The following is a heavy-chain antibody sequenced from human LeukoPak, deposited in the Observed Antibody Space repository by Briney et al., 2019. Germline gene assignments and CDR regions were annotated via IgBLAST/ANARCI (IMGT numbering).Heavy chain of an antibody. CDR1: GGTFSSYT. CDR2: IIPILGIA. J-gene: IGHJ5*02. V-gene: IGHV1-69*02. CDR3: ARGPAQATYYDFWSGSTTSNWFDP. Sequence: SVKVSCKASGGTFSSYTISWVRQAPGQGLEWMGRIIPILGIANYAQKFQGRVTITADKSTSTAYMELSSLKSEDTAVYYCARGPAQATYYDFWSGSTTSNWFDPWGQGTLVTVSS. D-gene: IGHD3-3*01.